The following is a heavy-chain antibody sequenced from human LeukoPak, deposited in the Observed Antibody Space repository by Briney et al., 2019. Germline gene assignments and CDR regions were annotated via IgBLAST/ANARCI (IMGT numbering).Heavy chain of an antibody. Sequence: SETLSLTCTVSGGSISSSSYYWGWIRQPPGKGLEWIGSIYYSGSTYYNPSLKSRVTISVDTSKNQFSLKLSSVTAADTAVYYCARDSPSYGSGSYYQSSGYYYGMDVWGQGTTVTVSS. CDR2: IYYSGST. D-gene: IGHD3-10*01. J-gene: IGHJ6*02. CDR1: GGSISSSSYY. CDR3: ARDSPSYGSGSYYQSSGYYYGMDV. V-gene: IGHV4-39*02.